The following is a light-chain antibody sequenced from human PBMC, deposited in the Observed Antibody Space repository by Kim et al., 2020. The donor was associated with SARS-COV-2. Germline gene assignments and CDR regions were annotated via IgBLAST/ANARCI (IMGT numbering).Light chain of an antibody. CDR2: DVS. CDR3: CSYAGSYCWV. J-gene: IGLJ3*02. Sequence: QSALTQPRSVSGSPGQSVTISCTGTSSDVGGYNYVSWYQQHPGKAPKLMIYDVSKRPSGVPDRFSSSKSGNTASLTISGLQAEDEADYYCCSYAGSYCWVFGVGTQLTVL. CDR1: SSDVGGYNY. V-gene: IGLV2-11*01.